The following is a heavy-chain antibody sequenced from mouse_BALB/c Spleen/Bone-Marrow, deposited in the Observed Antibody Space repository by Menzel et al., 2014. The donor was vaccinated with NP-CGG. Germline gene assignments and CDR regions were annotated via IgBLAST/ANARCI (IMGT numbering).Heavy chain of an antibody. D-gene: IGHD1-1*01. CDR3: ARLIYGSSYIVDF. V-gene: IGHV1S81*02. CDR2: INHSNGRT. CDR1: GYTFTSYY. Sequence: QVQLQQSRAALVKPGDSVKLSCKTSGYTFTSYYMYWVKQRPGQGLEWIGEINHSNGRTNYNEKFKSMAALTGDKSSSTAYMQLSSLTSEDSAVFYCARLIYGSSYIVDFWGQGTAVTVSS. J-gene: IGHJ4*01.